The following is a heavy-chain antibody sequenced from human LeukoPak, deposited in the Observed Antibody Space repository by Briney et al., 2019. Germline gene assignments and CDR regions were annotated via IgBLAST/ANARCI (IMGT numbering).Heavy chain of an antibody. D-gene: IGHD1-26*01. J-gene: IGHJ5*02. CDR1: GGSISDYY. V-gene: IGHV4-59*01. Sequence: SETLSLTCTVSGGSISDYYWSWIRQPPGKGLEWIGYIYYTGSTNYNSSLKSRVTISRGTSRNQFSLKLSSVTAADTAVYYCARLNSGADNWFDPWGQGTPVTVSS. CDR3: ARLNSGADNWFDP. CDR2: IYYTGST.